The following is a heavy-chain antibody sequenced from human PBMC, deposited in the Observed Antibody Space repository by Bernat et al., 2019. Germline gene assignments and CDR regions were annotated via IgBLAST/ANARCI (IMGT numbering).Heavy chain of an antibody. Sequence: QVQLVQSGAEVKKPGSSVKVSCKASGYTFTSYGISWVRQAPGQGLEWMGWISAYNGNTNYAQKLQGRVTMTTDTSTSTAYMELRSLRSDDTAVYYCARDPPHYYDSSGYYYASTHPFDYWGQGTLVTVSS. CDR3: ARDPPHYYDSSGYYYASTHPFDY. CDR1: GYTFTSYG. CDR2: ISAYNGNT. D-gene: IGHD3-22*01. V-gene: IGHV1-18*01. J-gene: IGHJ4*02.